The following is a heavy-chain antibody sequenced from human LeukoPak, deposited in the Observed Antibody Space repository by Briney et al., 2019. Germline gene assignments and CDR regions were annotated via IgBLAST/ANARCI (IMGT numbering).Heavy chain of an antibody. D-gene: IGHD4-17*01. CDR1: GGSFSAFF. V-gene: IGHV4-34*01. Sequence: SETLSLTCAVSGGSFSAFFWRWIRQPPGKGLEWIGDVGHSGSADYNPSLKSRVTVSADPSKTQFSLKLSSVTAADTAVYYCARRAGTTVTTKFDYWGQGTLVTVSS. J-gene: IGHJ4*02. CDR3: ARRAGTTVTTKFDY. CDR2: VGHSGSA.